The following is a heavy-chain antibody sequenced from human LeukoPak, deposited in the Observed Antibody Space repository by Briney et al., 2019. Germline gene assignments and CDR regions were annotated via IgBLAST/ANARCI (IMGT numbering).Heavy chain of an antibody. V-gene: IGHV3-30*03. D-gene: IGHD3-22*01. J-gene: IGHJ4*02. CDR3: ATDIPPGYNYDSSGYYRY. CDR1: GFTFSNYA. Sequence: PGGSLRLSCAASGFTFSNYAMHWVRQAPGKGLEWVAIISYDGSNKYYADSVKGRFTISRDNSKNTLYLQMDSLKTEDTAVYYCATDIPPGYNYDSSGYYRYWGQGTLVTVSS. CDR2: ISYDGSNK.